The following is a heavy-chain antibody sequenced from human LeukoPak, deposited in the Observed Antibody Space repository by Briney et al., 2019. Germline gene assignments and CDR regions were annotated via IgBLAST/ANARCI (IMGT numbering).Heavy chain of an antibody. Sequence: GGSLRLSCAASGFTFSSYAMNWVRRPPGKGLEWVSTKRGSGGSTYYADSVKGRFTISRDNSKNTLSLQMNRLRAEDTAVYYCAKDQWWFGELHAFDIWGQGTMVTVSS. D-gene: IGHD3-10*01. CDR1: GFTFSSYA. CDR2: KRGSGGST. CDR3: AKDQWWFGELHAFDI. V-gene: IGHV3-23*01. J-gene: IGHJ3*02.